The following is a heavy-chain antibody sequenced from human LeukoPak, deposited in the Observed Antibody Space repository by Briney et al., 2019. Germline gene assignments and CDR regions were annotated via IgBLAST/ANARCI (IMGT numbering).Heavy chain of an antibody. CDR3: ARGGRYGDYGIDY. V-gene: IGHV4-34*01. D-gene: IGHD4-17*01. CDR2: INHSGST. CDR1: GGSFRGYY. Sequence: PSETLSLTCAVYGGSFRGYYWSWIRQPPGKGLEWIGEINHSGSTNYNPSLKSRVTISVDTSKNQFSLKLSSVTAADTAVYYCARGGRYGDYGIDYWGQGTLVTVSS. J-gene: IGHJ4*02.